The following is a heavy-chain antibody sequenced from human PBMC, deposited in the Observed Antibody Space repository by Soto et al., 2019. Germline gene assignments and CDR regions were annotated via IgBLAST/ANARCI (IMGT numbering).Heavy chain of an antibody. Sequence: QVQLVESGGGVVQPGRSLRLSCAASGFTFSSYGMHWVRQAPGKGLEWVAVIWYDGSNKYYADSVKGRFTISRDNSKNTLYLQMNSLRAEDTAGYYCARVVVMGSYYYGMDVWGQGTTVTVSS. V-gene: IGHV3-33*01. CDR2: IWYDGSNK. CDR3: ARVVVMGSYYYGMDV. CDR1: GFTFSSYG. J-gene: IGHJ6*02. D-gene: IGHD2-21*01.